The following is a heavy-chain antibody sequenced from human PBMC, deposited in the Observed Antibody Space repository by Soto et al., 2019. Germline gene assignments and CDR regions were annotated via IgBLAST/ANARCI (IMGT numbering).Heavy chain of an antibody. J-gene: IGHJ6*02. CDR1: GGTFSSYA. CDR2: IIPIFGTA. D-gene: IGHD3-16*02. Sequence: SVKVSCKASGGTFSSYAISWVRQAPGQGLEWMGGIIPIFGTANYAQKFQGRVTITADESTSTAYMELSSLRSEDTAVYYCAREMEGIVSESYYYYGMDVWGQGTTVTVSS. CDR3: AREMEGIVSESYYYYGMDV. V-gene: IGHV1-69*13.